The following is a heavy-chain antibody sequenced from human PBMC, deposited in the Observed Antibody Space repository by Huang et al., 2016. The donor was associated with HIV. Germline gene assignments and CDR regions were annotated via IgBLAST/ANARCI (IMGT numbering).Heavy chain of an antibody. V-gene: IGHV1-8*03. CDR1: GFNFNNYD. J-gene: IGHJ4*02. D-gene: IGHD3-22*01. Sequence: QVQLVQSGAEVKKPGASVKVSCKASGFNFNNYDFNWVRQASGKGVEWMGRRNPKSGNTGYAQKVQGRVTSTRNTSITTAYMELRSLRSEDTAVYYCARARGFLYDSTGYYSRYYFDSWGQGTLVTISS. CDR3: ARARGFLYDSTGYYSRYYFDS. CDR2: RNPKSGNT.